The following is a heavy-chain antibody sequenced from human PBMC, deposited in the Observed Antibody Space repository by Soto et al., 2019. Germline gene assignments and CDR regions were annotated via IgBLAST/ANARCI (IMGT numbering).Heavy chain of an antibody. V-gene: IGHV4-30-4*01. CDR2: IYYSGST. J-gene: IGHJ4*02. CDR3: ARVPCSGGSCYSDY. D-gene: IGHD2-15*01. CDR1: GGSISSGDYY. Sequence: QVQLQESGPGLVKPSQTLSLTCTVSGGSISSGDYYWSWIRQPPGKGLEWIGYIYYSGSTYHNPSLKSRVIISVDTSKNQFSLKLSSVTAADTAVYYCARVPCSGGSCYSDYWGQGTLVTVSS.